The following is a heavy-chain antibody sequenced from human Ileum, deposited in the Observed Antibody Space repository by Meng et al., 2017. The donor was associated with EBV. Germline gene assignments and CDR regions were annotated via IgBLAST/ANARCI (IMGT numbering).Heavy chain of an antibody. Sequence: RELRESGPGPVNASETLALPCTGSGGPINSSSYYWGWIRQPPGKGLEWIGSIYYSGRTYYNPSLKSRVTISVDTSKIQFSLKLSSVTAADTAVYYCARPIAAAGWFDPWGQGTLVTVSS. CDR1: GGPINSSSYY. D-gene: IGHD6-13*01. CDR3: ARPIAAAGWFDP. J-gene: IGHJ5*02. V-gene: IGHV4-39*01. CDR2: IYYSGRT.